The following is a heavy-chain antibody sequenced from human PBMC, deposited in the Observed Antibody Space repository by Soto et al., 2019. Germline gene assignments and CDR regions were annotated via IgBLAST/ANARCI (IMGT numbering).Heavy chain of an antibody. CDR2: ISAYNGNT. Sequence: ASVKVSCKASGYTFTSYGISWVRQAPGQGLEWMGWISAYNGNTNYAQKLQGRVTMTTDTSTSTAYMELRSLRSDDTAVYYCARDPIIAADGNQAHYYYYGMDVWGQ. V-gene: IGHV1-18*01. J-gene: IGHJ6*02. CDR3: ARDPIIAADGNQAHYYYYGMDV. D-gene: IGHD6-13*01. CDR1: GYTFTSYG.